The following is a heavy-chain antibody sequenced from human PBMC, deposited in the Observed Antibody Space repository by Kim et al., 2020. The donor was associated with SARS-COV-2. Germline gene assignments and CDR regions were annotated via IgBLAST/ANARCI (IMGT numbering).Heavy chain of an antibody. CDR3: ARDRTAFDH. CDR2: ISRSGSAI. CDR1: GLTFSTTH. Sequence: GGSRRLSCAASGLTFSTTHMNWVRQAPGKGLEWIAYISRSGSAIVYADSVKGRFTISRDEAKNSIFLQMNSLRDEDTAVYYCARDRTAFDHWGQGTLVTVSS. J-gene: IGHJ4*02. D-gene: IGHD1-1*01. V-gene: IGHV3-48*02.